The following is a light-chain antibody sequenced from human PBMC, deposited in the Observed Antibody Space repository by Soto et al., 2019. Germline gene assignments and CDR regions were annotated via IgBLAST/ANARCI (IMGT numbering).Light chain of an antibody. CDR3: HQYGDSPT. V-gene: IGKV3-20*01. CDR1: QIFVCDY. J-gene: IGKJ1*01. Sequence: EIVLTQSPGTLSLSPGERATLSCKASQIFVCDYLAWYQQKPGQAPRLLIYGASTRATGIPDRFSGSGSGTDFTLTISRLEPEDFAVYYCHQYGDSPTFGQGTKVDIK. CDR2: GAS.